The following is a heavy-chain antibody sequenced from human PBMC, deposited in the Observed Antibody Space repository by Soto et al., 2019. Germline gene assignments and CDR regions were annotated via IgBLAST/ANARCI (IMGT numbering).Heavy chain of an antibody. CDR1: GYTLSEVS. J-gene: IGHJ5*02. V-gene: IGHV1-24*01. D-gene: IGHD3-22*01. Sequence: ASVKVSCKVSGYTLSEVSIHWVRQTPGKGLEWMGGFDPENDETSYAQKFQGRVTLTEDTSTDTAYLELSSLRSGDTAIYYCAIAAYSSGATCYSGYNWFDPWGQGTHVTVSS. CDR2: FDPENDET. CDR3: AIAAYSSGATCYSGYNWFDP.